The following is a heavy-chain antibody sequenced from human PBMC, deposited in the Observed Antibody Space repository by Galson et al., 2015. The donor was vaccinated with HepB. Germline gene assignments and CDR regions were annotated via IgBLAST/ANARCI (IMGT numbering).Heavy chain of an antibody. CDR3: TRSDCSGGSCWFDP. D-gene: IGHD2-15*01. V-gene: IGHV3-73*01. J-gene: IGHJ5*02. CDR2: IRSKANSYAT. Sequence: SLRLSCAAPGFTFSGSAMHWVRQASGKGLEWVGRIRSKANSYATAYAASVKGRFTISRDDSKNTAYLQMNSLKTEDTAVYYCTRSDCSGGSCWFDPWGQGTLVTVSS. CDR1: GFTFSGSA.